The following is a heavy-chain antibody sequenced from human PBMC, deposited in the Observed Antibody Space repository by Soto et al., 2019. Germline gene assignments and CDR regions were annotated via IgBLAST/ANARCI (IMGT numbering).Heavy chain of an antibody. CDR2: ISSSSSYI. J-gene: IGHJ6*02. CDR3: ARDADITIFGVVPEYYYYGMDV. CDR1: GFTFSSYS. D-gene: IGHD3-3*01. Sequence: GGSLRLSCAASGFTFSSYSMNWVRQAPGKGLEWVSSISSSSSYIYYADSVKGRFTISRDNAKNSLYLQTNSLRAEDTAVYYCARDADITIFGVVPEYYYYGMDVWGQGTTVTVSS. V-gene: IGHV3-21*01.